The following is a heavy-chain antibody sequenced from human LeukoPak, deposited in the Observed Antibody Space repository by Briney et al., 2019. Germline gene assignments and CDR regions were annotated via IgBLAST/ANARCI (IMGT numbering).Heavy chain of an antibody. V-gene: IGHV1-69*13. CDR3: ARVDTAMAGHYYYYMDV. D-gene: IGHD5-18*01. CDR2: IIPIFGTA. J-gene: IGHJ6*03. Sequence: ASVKVSCKASGCTFSSYAISWVRQAPGQGLEWMGGIIPIFGTANYAQKFQGRVTITADESTSTAYMELSSLRSEDTAVYYCARVDTAMAGHYYYYMDVWGKGTTVTVSS. CDR1: GCTFSSYA.